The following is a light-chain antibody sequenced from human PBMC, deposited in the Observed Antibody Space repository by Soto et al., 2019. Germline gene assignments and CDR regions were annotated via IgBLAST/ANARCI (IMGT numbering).Light chain of an antibody. CDR2: GAN. CDR3: QHYNSFPIT. V-gene: IGKV1-39*01. CDR1: QSISRY. J-gene: IGKJ5*01. Sequence: DIQLTQSPSSLSASVGDRITITCRSSQSISRYLNWYQQRPGTAPKVLIFGANSLQSGVPSRFSGSGSGTEFTLTISSLQPEDFGTYYCQHYNSFPITFGQGTRLDIK.